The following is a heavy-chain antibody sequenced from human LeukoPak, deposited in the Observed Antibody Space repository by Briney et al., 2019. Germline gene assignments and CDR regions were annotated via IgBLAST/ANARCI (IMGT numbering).Heavy chain of an antibody. V-gene: IGHV3-11*04. Sequence: LSLTCTVSGGSISSYYWSWIRQPPGKGLEWVSYISSSGSTIYYADPVKGRFTISRDNAKNSLYLQMNSLRAEDTAVYYCAELGITMIGGVWGKGTTVTISS. D-gene: IGHD3-10*02. J-gene: IGHJ6*04. CDR2: ISSSGSTI. CDR3: AELGITMIGGV. CDR1: GGSISSYY.